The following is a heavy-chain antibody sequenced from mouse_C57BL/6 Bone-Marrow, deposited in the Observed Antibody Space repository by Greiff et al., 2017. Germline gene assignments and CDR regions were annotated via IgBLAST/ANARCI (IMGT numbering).Heavy chain of an antibody. D-gene: IGHD2-1*01. J-gene: IGHJ1*03. V-gene: IGHV5-17*01. CDR2: ISSGSSTI. CDR1: GFTFSDYG. Sequence: EVKLVESGGGLVKPGGSLKLSCAASGFTFSDYGMHWVRQAPEKGLEWVAYISSGSSTIYYADTVKGRFTISRDNANNTLFLQMISLRSEDTAMYYCARTLYGNYGYFDVWGTGTTVTVSS. CDR3: ARTLYGNYGYFDV.